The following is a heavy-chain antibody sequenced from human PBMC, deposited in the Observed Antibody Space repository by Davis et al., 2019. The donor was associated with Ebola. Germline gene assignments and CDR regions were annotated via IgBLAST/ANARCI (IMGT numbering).Heavy chain of an antibody. CDR1: GFRLSAYS. D-gene: IGHD3-16*01. V-gene: IGHV3-48*02. CDR2: ISSRSDTT. CDR3: AGWGKNSVDY. J-gene: IGHJ4*02. Sequence: GGSLRLSCAASGFRLSAYSINWVRQAPGKRLEWVSLISSRSDTTYYADSVKGRFTISRDNAKNSLFLQMNSLRDDDTAVYYCAGWGKNSVDYWGQGTLVTVSS.